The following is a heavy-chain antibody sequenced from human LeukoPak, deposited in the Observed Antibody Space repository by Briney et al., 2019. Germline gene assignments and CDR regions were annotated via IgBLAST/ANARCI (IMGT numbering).Heavy chain of an antibody. CDR1: GFTFSSYS. D-gene: IGHD3/OR15-3a*01. Sequence: KAGGSLRLSCAASGFTFSSYSMNWVRQAPGKGLEWVSCISSNNSNIYYADSVKGRFTISRDNAKNTLYLQMNSLRAEDTAVYYCTRAVEAHDFSPGYWGQGTLLTVSS. J-gene: IGHJ4*02. CDR3: TRAVEAHDFSPGY. CDR2: ISSNNSNI. V-gene: IGHV3-21*01.